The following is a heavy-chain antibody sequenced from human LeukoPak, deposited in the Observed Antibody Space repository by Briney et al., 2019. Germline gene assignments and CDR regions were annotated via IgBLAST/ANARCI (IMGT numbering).Heavy chain of an antibody. V-gene: IGHV3-30*03. CDR2: ISYDGSNK. CDR1: GFTFSSYG. D-gene: IGHD6-13*01. CDR3: ARHPNSNWDY. J-gene: IGHJ4*02. Sequence: GRSLRLSCAASGFTFSSYGMHWVRQAPGKGLEWVAVISYDGSNKYYADSVKGRFTISRDNAQDSLYLQMNSLRVEDTAVYYCARHPNSNWDYWGQGTLVTVSS.